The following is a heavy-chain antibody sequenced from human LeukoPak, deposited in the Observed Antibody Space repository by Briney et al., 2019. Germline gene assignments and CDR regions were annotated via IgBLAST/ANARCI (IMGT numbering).Heavy chain of an antibody. CDR3: AREDIVVVVADKGIDY. CDR2: INPVNGDT. D-gene: IGHD2-15*01. Sequence: ASVKVSCKASGGTFSSYAISWVRQAPGQGLEWLGWINPVNGDTRYSQKFEGRVIITRDTSASTGYMELSSLTSEDTAVYYCAREDIVVVVADKGIDYWGQGTLVTVSS. CDR1: GGTFSSYA. V-gene: IGHV1-3*01. J-gene: IGHJ4*02.